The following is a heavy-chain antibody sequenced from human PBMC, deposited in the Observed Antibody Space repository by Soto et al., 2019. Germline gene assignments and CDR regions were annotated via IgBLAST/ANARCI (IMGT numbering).Heavy chain of an antibody. D-gene: IGHD3-9*01. Sequence: GESLKISCKGSGYSFTSYWIGWVRQMPRKDLKWMGNIYPGDSDTRSSPYFQGQVTISADKSISTAYLQWSSLKASATAMYYCERHWWNYDILTGYYKMDYWGQGTLVTVSS. V-gene: IGHV5-51*01. CDR1: GYSFTSYW. CDR3: ERHWWNYDILTGYYKMDY. CDR2: IYPGDSDT. J-gene: IGHJ4*02.